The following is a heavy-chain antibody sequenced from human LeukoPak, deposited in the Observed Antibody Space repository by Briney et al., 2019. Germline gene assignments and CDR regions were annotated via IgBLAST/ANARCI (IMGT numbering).Heavy chain of an antibody. J-gene: IGHJ4*02. CDR3: ARDKQPGDY. V-gene: IGHV4-61*08. D-gene: IGHD5-18*01. CDR1: GGSISSDGYY. Sequence: SETLSLTCTVSGGSISSDGYYWGWVRQPPGKGLEWIGYIYYSGSTTYNPSLRSRVTLSVDPSKNQFSLKLSSVTAADTAVYYCARDKQPGDYWGQGTLVTVSS. CDR2: IYYSGST.